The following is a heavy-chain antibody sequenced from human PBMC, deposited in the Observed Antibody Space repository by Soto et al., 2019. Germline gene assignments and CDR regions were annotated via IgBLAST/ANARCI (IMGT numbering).Heavy chain of an antibody. D-gene: IGHD3-10*01. CDR2: ISSSSSYI. Sequence: EVQLVESGGGLVQPGGSLRLSCAASGFTFSSYSMNWVRQDPGKGLVWVSSISSSSSYIYSADSVKGRFTISRDNAKNSLYLQMNSLRAEDTAVYYCAREDRGVVWDVDYLGQGTLVTVSS. V-gene: IGHV3-21*01. CDR1: GFTFSSYS. CDR3: AREDRGVVWDVDY. J-gene: IGHJ4*02.